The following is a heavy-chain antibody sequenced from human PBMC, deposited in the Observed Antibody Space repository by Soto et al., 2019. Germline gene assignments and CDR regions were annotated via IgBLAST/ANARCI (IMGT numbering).Heavy chain of an antibody. CDR1: GFTFSSYA. CDR3: AMSSRALLDAFDI. CDR2: ISGSGGST. J-gene: IGHJ3*02. V-gene: IGHV3-23*01. Sequence: EVQLLESGGGLVQPGGSLRLSCAASGFTFSSYAMSWVRQAPGKGLEWVSAISGSGGSTYYADSVKGRFTISRDNSKNTLYLQMNSLRAEDTAVYYCAMSSRALLDAFDIWGQGTMVTVSS.